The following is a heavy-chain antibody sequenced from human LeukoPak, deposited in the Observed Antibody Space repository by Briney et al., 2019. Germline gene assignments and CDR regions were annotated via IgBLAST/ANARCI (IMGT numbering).Heavy chain of an antibody. CDR2: IREKVNSYTT. CDR1: GFTISAHY. Sequence: GGSLRLSCAASGFTISAHYMDWVRQAPGKGLEWVGRIREKVNSYTTVYAASVKGRFTISRDDSTNSVFLQMNSLKTEDTAVYYCAKAFCSEKQCTLDSWGQGTLVSVSS. J-gene: IGHJ4*02. D-gene: IGHD3-3*01. V-gene: IGHV3-72*01. CDR3: AKAFCSEKQCTLDS.